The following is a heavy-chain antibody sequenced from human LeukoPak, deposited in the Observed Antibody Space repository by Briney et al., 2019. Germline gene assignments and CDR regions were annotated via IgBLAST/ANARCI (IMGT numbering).Heavy chain of an antibody. Sequence: GGSLRLSCAAPGFTFSSYAMHWVRQAPGKGLEWVAVISYDGSNKYYADSVKGRFTISRDNSKNTLYLQMNSLRAEDTAVYYCARGSEGPIDYWGQGTLVTVSS. V-gene: IGHV3-30-3*01. J-gene: IGHJ4*02. CDR3: ARGSEGPIDY. CDR2: ISYDGSNK. D-gene: IGHD2-15*01. CDR1: GFTFSSYA.